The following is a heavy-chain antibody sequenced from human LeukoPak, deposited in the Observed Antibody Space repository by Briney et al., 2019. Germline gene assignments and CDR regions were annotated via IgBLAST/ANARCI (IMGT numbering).Heavy chain of an antibody. CDR3: ARLFRAAGPFDY. J-gene: IGHJ4*02. V-gene: IGHV4-30-4*01. CDR2: IYYSGST. CDR1: GGSISSGDYY. Sequence: SQTLSLTCTVSGGSISSGDYYWSWIRQPPGKGLEWIGYIYYSGSTYYNPSLKSRVTISVDTSKNQFSLKLSSVTAADTAVYYCARLFRAAGPFDYWGQGTLVTASS. D-gene: IGHD6-13*01.